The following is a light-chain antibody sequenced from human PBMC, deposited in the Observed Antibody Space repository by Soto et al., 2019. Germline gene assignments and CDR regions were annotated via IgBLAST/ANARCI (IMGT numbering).Light chain of an antibody. Sequence: QSVLTQPPSASGSPGQSVTISCTGTSSDVGDYKYVSWYQQHPGKAPKLMLYEVNKRPSGVPDRFSGAKSGNTASLTVSGLQAEDEDDYYCISDARSNNVVFGGGTKLTVL. J-gene: IGLJ2*01. CDR3: ISDARSNNVV. V-gene: IGLV2-8*01. CDR1: SSDVGDYKY. CDR2: EVN.